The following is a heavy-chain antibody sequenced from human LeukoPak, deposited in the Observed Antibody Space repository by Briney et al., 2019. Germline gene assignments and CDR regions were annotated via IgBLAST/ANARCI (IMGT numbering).Heavy chain of an antibody. CDR2: ISGRSTYM. J-gene: IGHJ4*02. CDR3: ARDFGDSYGYSYFDY. D-gene: IGHD5-18*01. CDR1: GFTFSSHS. V-gene: IGHV3-21*01. Sequence: GGSLTVSCVASGFTFSSHSIIWIRQAPGMGLEWVSSISGRSTYMYYADSVKGRFTISRDNAKNSLYLQMNSLRAEDTAVYYCARDFGDSYGYSYFDYWGQGTLVTVSS.